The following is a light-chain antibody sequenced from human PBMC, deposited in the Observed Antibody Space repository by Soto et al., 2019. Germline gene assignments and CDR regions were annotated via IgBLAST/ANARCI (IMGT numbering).Light chain of an antibody. J-gene: IGKJ4*01. V-gene: IGKV1-12*01. CDR1: QPINTW. CDR2: AAS. CDR3: QHRSNWLT. Sequence: DIQMTQSPSSVSASVGDIITITCRASQPINTWLAWYQQKPGKAPNLLIYAASTLHRGAPSRFSGRGSGTDFSLTISSLEPEDFAVYYCQHRSNWLTFGGGTKVEIK.